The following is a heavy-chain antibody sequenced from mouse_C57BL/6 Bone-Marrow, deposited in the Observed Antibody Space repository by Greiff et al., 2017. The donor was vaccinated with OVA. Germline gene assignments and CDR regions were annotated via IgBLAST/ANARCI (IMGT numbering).Heavy chain of an antibody. J-gene: IGHJ2*01. CDR2: ICPGSGNT. CDR3: ARGGRGFDY. CDR1: GYSFTSYY. Sequence: QVQLQQSGPELVKPGASVKLSCKASGYSFTSYYIHWVQQRPGQGLEWIGRICPGSGNTRYNEKFKGKATLTADTSSSNAYMQLSNLTSEDSAVYYCARGGRGFDYGGQGTAPTVSA. V-gene: IGHV1-66*01. D-gene: IGHD3-3*01.